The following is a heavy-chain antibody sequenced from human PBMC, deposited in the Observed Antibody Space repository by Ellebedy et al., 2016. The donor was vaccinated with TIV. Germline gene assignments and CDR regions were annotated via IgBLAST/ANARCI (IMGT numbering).Heavy chain of an antibody. J-gene: IGHJ4*02. CDR1: GFTFRSYD. CDR3: AKDLRGPFDY. CDR2: ISCSGGTT. V-gene: IGHV3-23*01. Sequence: PGGSLRLSCVASGFTFRSYDMTWVRQAPGKGLEWVSGISCSGGTTYHADSVKGRFTISRDNSKKTLYLQMNSLRVEDTAVYYCAKDLRGPFDYWGQGTLVTVSS.